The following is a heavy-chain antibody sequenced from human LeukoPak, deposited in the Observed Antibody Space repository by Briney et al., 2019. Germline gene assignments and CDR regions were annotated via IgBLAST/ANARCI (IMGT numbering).Heavy chain of an antibody. CDR3: ARRAMTERGHSYGLDY. CDR2: IRHDGSDE. V-gene: IGHV3-30*02. CDR1: GFSFSSYG. J-gene: IGHJ4*02. Sequence: GGSLRLSCAASGFSFSSYGIHWVRQAPGKGLEWVAFIRHDGSDEYYADSVKGRFTISRDNAKNSMYLQMNSLRAEDTAVYYCARRAMTERGHSYGLDYWGQGTLVTVSS. D-gene: IGHD5-18*01.